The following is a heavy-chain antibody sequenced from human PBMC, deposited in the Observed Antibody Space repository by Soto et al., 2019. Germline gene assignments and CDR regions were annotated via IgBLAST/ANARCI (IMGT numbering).Heavy chain of an antibody. Sequence: QVQLVQSGAEVKKPGSSVTVSCKASGGTFGNSAISWVRQAPGQGLEWMGGIIPILPTPDYAQKFQGRVTITADESTSTAYMELTSLRSEDTAVYYCARDNDRLQIGGNYYYAMDVWGQGTTVTVSS. D-gene: IGHD6-25*01. CDR2: IIPILPTP. CDR1: GGTFGNSA. J-gene: IGHJ6*02. V-gene: IGHV1-69*12. CDR3: ARDNDRLQIGGNYYYAMDV.